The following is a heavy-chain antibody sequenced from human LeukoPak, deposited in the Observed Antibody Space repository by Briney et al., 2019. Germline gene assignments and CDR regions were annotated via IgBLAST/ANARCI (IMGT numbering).Heavy chain of an antibody. Sequence: GGPLRLSCAASGFTFSSYAMSWVRQAPGKGLEWGSAFSRRGGDTYYADSVKGRFTISRDNAKNSLFLQMNSLRAEHTAVYYCARVLRYCSGGNCYSGGLGYMDVWGKGTTVTISS. CDR3: ARVLRYCSGGNCYSGGLGYMDV. CDR1: GFTFSSYA. D-gene: IGHD2-15*01. J-gene: IGHJ6*03. CDR2: FSRRGGDT. V-gene: IGHV3-23*01.